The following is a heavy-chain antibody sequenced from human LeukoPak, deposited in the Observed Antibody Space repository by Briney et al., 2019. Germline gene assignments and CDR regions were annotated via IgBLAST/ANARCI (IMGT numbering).Heavy chain of an antibody. CDR1: GGSISSSTSY. J-gene: IGHJ6*03. Sequence: PSETLSLTCTVSGGSISSSTSYWGWIRQPPGKGLEWIGSFYYSGSTYYNPSLKSRVTISVDTSKNQFSLKLSSVTAADTAVYYCARLRDYYYNYMDVWGKGTTVTISS. CDR2: FYYSGST. V-gene: IGHV4-39*07. CDR3: ARLRDYYYNYMDV.